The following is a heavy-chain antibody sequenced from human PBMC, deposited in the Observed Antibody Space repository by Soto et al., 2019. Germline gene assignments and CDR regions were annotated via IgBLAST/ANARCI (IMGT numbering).Heavy chain of an antibody. J-gene: IGHJ4*02. CDR1: GFTFSSYS. Sequence: EVQVVESGGGLVQPGGSLRLSCAASGFTFSSYSMNWFRQAPGKGLEWVTVISSSSSTKLYADSVKGRFTISRDNARNSLYLQMNSLRAEDTAVYYCARDIDGGGQGTLVTVSS. CDR2: ISSSSSTK. V-gene: IGHV3-48*01. CDR3: ARDIDG. D-gene: IGHD2-15*01.